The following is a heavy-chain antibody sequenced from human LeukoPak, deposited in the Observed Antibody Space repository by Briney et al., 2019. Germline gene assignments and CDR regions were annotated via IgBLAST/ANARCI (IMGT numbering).Heavy chain of an antibody. Sequence: PGGSLRLSCAASGFTLSSYAMSWVRQAPGKGLEWVSAISGSGGSTYYADSVKGRFTISRDNSKTTLYLQMNSLRAEDTAVYYCAKDRSIAARPGWYFDYWGQGTLVTVSS. CDR1: GFTLSSYA. CDR3: AKDRSIAARPGWYFDY. V-gene: IGHV3-23*01. CDR2: ISGSGGST. D-gene: IGHD6-6*01. J-gene: IGHJ4*02.